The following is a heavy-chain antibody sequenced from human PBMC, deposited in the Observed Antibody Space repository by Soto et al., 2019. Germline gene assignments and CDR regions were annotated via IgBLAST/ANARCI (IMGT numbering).Heavy chain of an antibody. V-gene: IGHV3-21*01. CDR1: GFTFSSYN. CDR2: INSGSSYI. CDR3: ARGHCSSTNCYANSRMDV. D-gene: IGHD2-2*01. Sequence: PGGSLRLSCAASGFTFSSYNMNWVRQAPGKGLEWVSSINSGSSYIYYADSVKGRFTISRDNAKNSMYLQMNSLRAEDTAVYYCARGHCSSTNCYANSRMDVWGKGTTVTVSS. J-gene: IGHJ6*03.